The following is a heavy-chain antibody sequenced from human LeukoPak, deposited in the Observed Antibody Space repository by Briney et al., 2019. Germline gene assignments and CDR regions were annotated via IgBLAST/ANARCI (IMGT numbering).Heavy chain of an antibody. V-gene: IGHV1-46*01. D-gene: IGHD2-2*01. Sequence: ASVKVSCKASGYTFTSYYMHWVRQAPGQGLEWMGIINPSGGSTSYAQKFQGRVTMTRDMSTSTVYMELSSLRSEDTAVYYCAREDYIVVVPAACGWFDPWGQGTLVTVSS. J-gene: IGHJ5*02. CDR3: AREDYIVVVPAACGWFDP. CDR2: INPSGGST. CDR1: GYTFTSYY.